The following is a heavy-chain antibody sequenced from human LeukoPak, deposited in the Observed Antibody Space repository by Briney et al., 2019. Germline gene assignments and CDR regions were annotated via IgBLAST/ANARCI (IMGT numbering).Heavy chain of an antibody. CDR3: ARGGSYYGYFDY. CDR2: IYYSGST. CDR1: GGSISSGDYY. D-gene: IGHD1-26*01. Sequence: SQTLSLTCTVSGGSISSGDYYWRWLRQPSGKGLEWIGYIYYSGSTNYNPSLKSRVTISINASKNQFSLKLSSVTAADTAVYYCARGGSYYGYFDYWGQGTLVIVSS. J-gene: IGHJ4*02. V-gene: IGHV4-61*08.